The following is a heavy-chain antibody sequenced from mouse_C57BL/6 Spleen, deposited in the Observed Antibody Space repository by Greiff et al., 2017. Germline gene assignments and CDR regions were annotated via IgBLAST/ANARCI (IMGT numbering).Heavy chain of an antibody. Sequence: EVMLVESGGGLVKPGGSLKLSCAASGFTFSSYAMSWVRQTPEKRLEWVATISDGGSYTYYPDNVKGRFTISRDNAKNNLYLQMSHLKSEDTAMYYCARDPVNYYYAMDYWGQGTSVTVSS. CDR2: ISDGGSYT. D-gene: IGHD1-3*01. CDR3: ARDPVNYYYAMDY. CDR1: GFTFSSYA. J-gene: IGHJ4*01. V-gene: IGHV5-4*01.